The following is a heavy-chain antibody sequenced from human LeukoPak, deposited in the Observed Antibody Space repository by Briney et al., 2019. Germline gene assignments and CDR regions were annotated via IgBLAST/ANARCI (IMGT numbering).Heavy chain of an antibody. CDR2: IYYSGST. CDR3: ARTVPAAIFDYYYGMDV. J-gene: IGHJ6*02. V-gene: IGHV4-59*05. Sequence: PGGSLRLSCAASGFTFSSYSMNWVRQAPGKGLEWIGSIYYSGSTYYNPSLKSRVTISVDTSKNQFSLKLSSVTAADTAVYYCARTVPAAIFDYYYGMDVWGQGTTVTVSS. D-gene: IGHD2-2*01. CDR1: GFTFSSYSMN.